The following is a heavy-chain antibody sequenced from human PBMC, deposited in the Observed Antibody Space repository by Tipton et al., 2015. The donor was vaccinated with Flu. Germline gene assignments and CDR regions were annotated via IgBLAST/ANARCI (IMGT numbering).Heavy chain of an antibody. J-gene: IGHJ4*02. CDR2: INTDGSST. CDR1: GFTFSSYC. D-gene: IGHD3-9*01. V-gene: IGHV3-74*01. Sequence: SLRLSCAASGFTFSSYCMHWVRQAPGKGLVWVSRINTDGSSTSYADSVKGRFTISRDYAKNTLYLQMNSLRAEDTAVYFCVRGPPPSISVPPRLDYWGQGTLVTVSS. CDR3: VRGPPPSISVPPRLDY.